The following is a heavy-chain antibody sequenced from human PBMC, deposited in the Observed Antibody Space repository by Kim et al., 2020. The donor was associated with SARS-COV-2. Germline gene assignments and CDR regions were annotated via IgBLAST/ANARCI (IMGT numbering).Heavy chain of an antibody. J-gene: IGHJ4*02. D-gene: IGHD4-17*01. Sequence: SETLSLTCTVSGVSISSYYWSWIRQPPGKGLEWIGYIYYSGSTNYNTSLKSRVTISVDTSKNQFSLKLRSVTAADTAVYYCARGKRLTTVTDFDYWGQGTLVTVSS. CDR1: GVSISSYY. CDR3: ARGKRLTTVTDFDY. CDR2: IYYSGST. V-gene: IGHV4-59*01.